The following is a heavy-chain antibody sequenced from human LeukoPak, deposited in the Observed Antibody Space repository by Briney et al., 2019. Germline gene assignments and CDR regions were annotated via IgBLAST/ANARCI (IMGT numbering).Heavy chain of an antibody. J-gene: IGHJ3*02. V-gene: IGHV3-74*01. D-gene: IGHD3-9*01. Sequence: PGGSLRLSCAASGFSFRSYWMHWVRQAPGKGLVWVSRINSDGSTTSYADSVKGRFTISRENAKKTMYLQMNSLRVEDTAVYYCARGTDDIDIWGQGTMVTVSS. CDR1: GFSFRSYW. CDR2: INSDGSTT. CDR3: ARGTDDIDI.